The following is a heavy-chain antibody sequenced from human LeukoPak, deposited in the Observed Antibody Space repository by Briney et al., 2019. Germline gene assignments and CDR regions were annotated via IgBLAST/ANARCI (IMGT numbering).Heavy chain of an antibody. CDR3: AREYPEYYDILTGDSYYGMDV. CDR2: INTNTGNP. Sequence: ASVKVSCKASGYTFTSYAMNWVRQAPGQGLEWMGWINTNTGNPTYAQGFTGRFVFSLDTSVSTAYLQISSLKAEDTAVYYCAREYPEYYDILTGDSYYGMDVWGQGTTVTVSS. J-gene: IGHJ6*02. V-gene: IGHV7-4-1*02. D-gene: IGHD3-9*01. CDR1: GYTFTSYA.